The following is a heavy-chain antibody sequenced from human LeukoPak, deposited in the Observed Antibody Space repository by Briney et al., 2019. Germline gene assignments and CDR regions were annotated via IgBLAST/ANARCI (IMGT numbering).Heavy chain of an antibody. V-gene: IGHV1-18*01. J-gene: IGHJ4*02. CDR2: IGSSNSNT. Sequence: ASVKVSCKASGYTFTNYVISWVRQAPGQGLEWMGCIGSSNSNTTYAQKFQDRLTLTTDTSTSTASMELKSLRSDDTAMYYCARLTIFGVADLGGDYWGQGTLVTVPS. CDR3: ARLTIFGVADLGGDY. CDR1: GYTFTNYV. D-gene: IGHD3-3*01.